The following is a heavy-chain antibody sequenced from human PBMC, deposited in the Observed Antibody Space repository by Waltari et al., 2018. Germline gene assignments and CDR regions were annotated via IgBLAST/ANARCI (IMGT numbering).Heavy chain of an antibody. CDR1: GCSISSSSYY. D-gene: IGHD6-6*01. V-gene: IGHV4-39*01. Sequence: QLQLQESGPGLVKPSETLSLTCTVSGCSISSSSYYWGWIRTPTGKGLDWIGSIYYSGSTSYTPSLKGRGTISVDTSKNQFSLELSSVTAADTAVYYCARQPTAYSSSLRRGFDYWGQGTLVTVSS. CDR2: IYYSGST. CDR3: ARQPTAYSSSLRRGFDY. J-gene: IGHJ4*02.